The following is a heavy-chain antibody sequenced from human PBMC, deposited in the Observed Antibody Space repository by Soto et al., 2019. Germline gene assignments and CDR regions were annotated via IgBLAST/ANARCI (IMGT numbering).Heavy chain of an antibody. Sequence: QVQLQESGPGLVKPSETLSLTCTVSGGSISRYYWSWIRQPPGKGLVWIGYIYYRGSTNYNPSLKSRVTIAVDTSKNQTSERLSSVTAADSAVYYCVRGRQQLVNHAAFDIWCQGAMVTGSS. D-gene: IGHD6-13*01. CDR2: IYYRGST. CDR1: GGSISRYY. CDR3: VRGRQQLVNHAAFDI. V-gene: IGHV4-59*01. J-gene: IGHJ3*02.